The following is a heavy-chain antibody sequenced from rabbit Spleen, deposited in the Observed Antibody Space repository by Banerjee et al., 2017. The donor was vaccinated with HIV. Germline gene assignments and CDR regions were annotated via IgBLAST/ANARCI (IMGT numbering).Heavy chain of an antibody. CDR1: GFDFSVYG. CDR3: ARDSGDWCFDL. V-gene: IGHV1S45*01. J-gene: IGHJ4*01. CDR2: IYGGSSGST. Sequence: QEQLVESGGGLVQPGGSLKLSCKASGFDFSVYGLSWVRQAPGKGLEWIACIYGGSSGSTYYASWVNGRFTISKSSSTTVTLQMTSVTVADTATYFCARDSGDWCFDLWGPGPLVTVS. D-gene: IGHD1-1*01.